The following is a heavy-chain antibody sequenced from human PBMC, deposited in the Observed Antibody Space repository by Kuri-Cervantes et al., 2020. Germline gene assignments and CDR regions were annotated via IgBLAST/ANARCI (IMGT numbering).Heavy chain of an antibody. CDR3: ARRDYYDSSGYPNWFDP. D-gene: IGHD3-22*01. V-gene: IGHV4-61*01. CDR1: GGSVSSGSYY. J-gene: IGHJ5*02. CDR2: IYYSGST. Sequence: SETLSLTCTVSGGSVSSGSYYWSWIRQPPGKGLEWIGYIYYSGSTNYNPSLKSRVTISVDTSKNQFSLKLSSVTAADTAVYYCARRDYYDSSGYPNWFDPWGQGTLVTVSS.